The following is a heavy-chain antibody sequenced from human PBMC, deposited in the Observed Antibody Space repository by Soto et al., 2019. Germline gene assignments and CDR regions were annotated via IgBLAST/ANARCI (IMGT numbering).Heavy chain of an antibody. Sequence: QVHLVESGGGVVQPGRSLRLSCAASGFTFSSYAMHWVRQAPGMGLEWVAVISYDGGNEYYADSVKGRFTISRDNSKNTLYLQMNSLRAEDTAVYYCARDRGWEYSYYFYGMDVWGQGTTVTVSS. V-gene: IGHV3-30-3*01. CDR2: ISYDGGNE. J-gene: IGHJ6*02. D-gene: IGHD6-6*01. CDR1: GFTFSSYA. CDR3: ARDRGWEYSYYFYGMDV.